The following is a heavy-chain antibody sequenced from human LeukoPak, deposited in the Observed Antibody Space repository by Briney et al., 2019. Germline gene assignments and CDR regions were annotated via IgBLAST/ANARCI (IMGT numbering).Heavy chain of an antibody. V-gene: IGHV3-23*01. CDR3: AKDPYSGVDY. D-gene: IGHD1-26*01. Sequence: GGSLRLSCAASGFTFSSFAMSWVRQTPGKGLEWVSTISGSLVSTYYTGSVKGRFTISRDNSKNTLYLQMNSLRAEDTAVYYCAKDPYSGVDYWGQGTLVTVSS. J-gene: IGHJ4*02. CDR1: GFTFSSFA. CDR2: ISGSLVST.